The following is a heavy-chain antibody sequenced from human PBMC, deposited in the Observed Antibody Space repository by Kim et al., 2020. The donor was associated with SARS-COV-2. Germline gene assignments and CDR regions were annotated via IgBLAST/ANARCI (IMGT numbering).Heavy chain of an antibody. Sequence: GGSLRLSCAASGFTFSRYEMNWVRQAPGKGLEWVSYIDLRGSTIYYADSVKGRFTISRDNAKNSLYLQMNSLRAEDTAIYYCARDDYGCNSFVDGLDIWGRRTMVTVSS. CDR1: GFTFSRYE. CDR3: ARDDYGCNSFVDGLDI. J-gene: IGHJ3*02. V-gene: IGHV3-48*03. CDR2: IDLRGSTI. D-gene: IGHD4-17*01.